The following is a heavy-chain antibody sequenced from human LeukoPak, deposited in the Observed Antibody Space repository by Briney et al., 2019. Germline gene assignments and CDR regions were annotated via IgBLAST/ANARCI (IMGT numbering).Heavy chain of an antibody. CDR3: ARMPVPIHDAFDI. D-gene: IGHD2-2*01. CDR2: LYVNGSP. V-gene: IGHV4-4*07. CDR1: GDSISSAY. J-gene: IGHJ3*02. Sequence: SETLSLTCTVSGDSISSAYWGWIRQSAGKGLEYIGRLYVNGSPNSNPSLKSRVTMSLDTSKNQFSLKMTSVTAADSAIYFCARMPVPIHDAFDIWGQGTMVTVSS.